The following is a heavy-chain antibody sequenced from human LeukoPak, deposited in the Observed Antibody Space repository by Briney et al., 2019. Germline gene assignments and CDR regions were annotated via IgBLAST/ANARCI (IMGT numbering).Heavy chain of an antibody. CDR2: ISSSGSTI. D-gene: IGHD1-26*01. V-gene: IGHV3-11*01. J-gene: IGHJ4*02. CDR3: ARVRYSGSYVDY. Sequence: PGGSLRLSCAASGFTFSDYYMSWLRQAPGKGLEWVSYISSSGSTIYYADSVKGRFTISRDNAKNSLYLQMNSLRAEDTAVYYCARVRYSGSYVDYWGQGTLVTVSS. CDR1: GFTFSDYY.